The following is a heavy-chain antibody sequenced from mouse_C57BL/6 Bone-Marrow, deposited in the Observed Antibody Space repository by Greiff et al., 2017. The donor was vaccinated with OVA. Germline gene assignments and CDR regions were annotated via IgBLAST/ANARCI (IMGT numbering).Heavy chain of an antibody. J-gene: IGHJ4*01. V-gene: IGHV1-69*01. Sequence: QVQLQQPGAELVMPGASVKLSCKASGYTFTSYWMHWVKQRPGQGLEWIGEIDPSDSYTNYNQKFKGKSTLTVDKSSSTAYMQLSSLTSEDSAVYSGARGDYYSDYGYAMDYWGQGTSVTVSS. CDR2: IDPSDSYT. D-gene: IGHD2-13*01. CDR3: ARGDYYSDYGYAMDY. CDR1: GYTFTSYW.